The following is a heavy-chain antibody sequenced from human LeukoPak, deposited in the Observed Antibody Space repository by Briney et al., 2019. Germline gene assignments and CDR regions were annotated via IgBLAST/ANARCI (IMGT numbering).Heavy chain of an antibody. D-gene: IGHD3-10*01. V-gene: IGHV4-39*01. Sequence: SETLSLTCGVSGGSISNTNWWTWVRQPPGKGLEWIGSIYYSGSTYYNPSLKSRVTISVDTSKNQFSLKLSSVTAAGTAVYYCARLPAGSGSLSYFDYWGQGTLATVSS. J-gene: IGHJ4*02. CDR3: ARLPAGSGSLSYFDY. CDR1: GGSISNTNW. CDR2: IYYSGST.